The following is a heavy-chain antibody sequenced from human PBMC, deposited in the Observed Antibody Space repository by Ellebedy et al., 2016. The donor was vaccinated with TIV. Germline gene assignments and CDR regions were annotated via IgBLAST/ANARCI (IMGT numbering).Heavy chain of an antibody. Sequence: PGGSLRLSCAASGFTFSSYAMSWVRQAPGKGLEWVGRISNKVNRYTTEYAASVKGRFIISRDDSKKSVYLQMNSLKTEDSAIYHCTRGYSGASVYAFDIWGQGTMVTVSS. J-gene: IGHJ3*02. CDR1: GFTFSSYA. CDR3: TRGYSGASVYAFDI. D-gene: IGHD5-12*01. V-gene: IGHV3-72*01. CDR2: ISNKVNRYTT.